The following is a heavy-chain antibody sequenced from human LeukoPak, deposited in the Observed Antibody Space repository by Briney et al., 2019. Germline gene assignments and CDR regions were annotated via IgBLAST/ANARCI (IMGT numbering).Heavy chain of an antibody. CDR1: GFTFSSYA. CDR3: ARDRDSSGWYFGYYYYYMDV. V-gene: IGHV3-64*01. Sequence: GGSLRLSCAASGFTFSSYAMHWVRQAPGKGLEYVSAISSNGGSTYYANSVKGRFTISRDNSKNTLYLQMGSLRAEDMAVYYCARDRDSSGWYFGYYYYYMDVWGKGTTVTVSS. D-gene: IGHD6-19*01. CDR2: ISSNGGST. J-gene: IGHJ6*03.